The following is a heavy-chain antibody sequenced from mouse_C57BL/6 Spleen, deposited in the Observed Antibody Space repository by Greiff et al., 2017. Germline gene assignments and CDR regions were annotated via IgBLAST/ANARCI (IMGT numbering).Heavy chain of an antibody. D-gene: IGHD1-1*01. V-gene: IGHV1-22*01. J-gene: IGHJ1*03. CDR2: INPNNGGT. Sequence: EVQLQQSGPELVKPGASVKMSCKASGYTFTDYNMHWVKQSHGKSLEWIGYINPNNGGTSYNQKFKGKATLTVNKSSSTAYMELRSLTAEDSAVYYCARGYYGSGRYFDVWGTGTTVTVSS. CDR3: ARGYYGSGRYFDV. CDR1: GYTFTDYN.